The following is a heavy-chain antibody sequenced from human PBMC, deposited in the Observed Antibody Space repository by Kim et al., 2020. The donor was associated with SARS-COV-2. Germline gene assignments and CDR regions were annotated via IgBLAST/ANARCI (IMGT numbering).Heavy chain of an antibody. CDR2: INHSGST. J-gene: IGHJ6*01. CDR3: ARGRGGTTVVTLGLGYYY. V-gene: IGHV4-34*01. CDR1: GGSFSGYY. Sequence: SGTVSLTCAVYGGSFSGYYWSWIRQPPGKGLEWIGEINHSGSTNYNPSLKSRVTISVDTSKNQFSLKLSSVTAADTAVYYCARGRGGTTVVTLGLGYYY. D-gene: IGHD4-17*01.